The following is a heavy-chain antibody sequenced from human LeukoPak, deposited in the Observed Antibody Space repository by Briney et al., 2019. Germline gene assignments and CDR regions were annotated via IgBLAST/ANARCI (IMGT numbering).Heavy chain of an antibody. D-gene: IGHD3-10*01. CDR3: AKAAYYYGSGSYYYFDY. V-gene: IGHV3-9*03. CDR2: ISWSSGSI. CDR1: GFTFDDYA. J-gene: IGHJ4*02. Sequence: GRSLRLSSAASGFTFDDYAMHWVRQAPGKGLEWVSGISWSSGSIGYADSVKGRFTISRDNAKNSLYLQMNSLRAEDMALYYCAKAAYYYGSGSYYYFDYWGQGTLVTVPS.